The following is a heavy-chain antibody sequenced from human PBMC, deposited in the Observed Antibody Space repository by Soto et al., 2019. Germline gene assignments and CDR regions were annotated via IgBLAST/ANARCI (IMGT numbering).Heavy chain of an antibody. J-gene: IGHJ4*02. V-gene: IGHV3-74*01. CDR2: IDDTGTIT. Sequence: EVQLVESGGGLVQPGGSLRLSCAASGFTFSPYWMHWVRQTPGKGLMWVSRIDDTGTITTYADSVKGRFTISRDNAKNTLYLQMDSLGAEDTAIYYCARDQTVTGPTTFDYCGQGTLVTVSS. D-gene: IGHD6-19*01. CDR3: ARDQTVTGPTTFDY. CDR1: GFTFSPYW.